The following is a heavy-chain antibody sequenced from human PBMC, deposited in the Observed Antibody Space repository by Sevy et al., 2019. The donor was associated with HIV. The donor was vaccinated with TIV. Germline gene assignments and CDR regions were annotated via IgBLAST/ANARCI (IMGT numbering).Heavy chain of an antibody. Sequence: GGSLRLSCAASGFTFSDYGMHWVRQAPGKGLEWVAVIWSDGSNKYYGDSVKGRFTISRDSSKNKLFLQMNSLRVDDTAVYYCAREERSGTTTSFDYWGQGALVTVSP. J-gene: IGHJ4*02. D-gene: IGHD1-7*01. CDR1: GFTFSDYG. CDR3: AREERSGTTTSFDY. CDR2: IWSDGSNK. V-gene: IGHV3-33*01.